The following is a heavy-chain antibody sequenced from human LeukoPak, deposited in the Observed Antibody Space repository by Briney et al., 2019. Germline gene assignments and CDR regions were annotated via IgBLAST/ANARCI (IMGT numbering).Heavy chain of an antibody. V-gene: IGHV4-38-2*02. CDR3: ARHSEMADPDY. J-gene: IGHJ4*02. CDR2: IYHSGST. Sequence: PSETLSLTCTVSGYSISTGYYWDWIRQPPGEGPEWIGSIYHSGSTYYNPSLKGRVTISVDTSKNQFSLKLSSVTAADTAVYYCARHSEMADPDYWGQGTLVTVSS. CDR1: GYSISTGYY. D-gene: IGHD5-24*01.